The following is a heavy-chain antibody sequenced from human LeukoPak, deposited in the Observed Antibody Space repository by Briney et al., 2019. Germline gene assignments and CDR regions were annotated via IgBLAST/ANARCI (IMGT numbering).Heavy chain of an antibody. Sequence: KPSETLSLTCTVSGGSIRSHYWSWIRQPAGKGLEWIGRIYISGSTNYNPSLKSRVSVSADTSKNQISLRLTSVNAADTAVYYCVRQIGGDYFDPWGQGTLVIVSP. CDR2: IYISGST. D-gene: IGHD3-16*01. V-gene: IGHV4-4*07. J-gene: IGHJ5*02. CDR1: GGSIRSHY. CDR3: VRQIGGDYFDP.